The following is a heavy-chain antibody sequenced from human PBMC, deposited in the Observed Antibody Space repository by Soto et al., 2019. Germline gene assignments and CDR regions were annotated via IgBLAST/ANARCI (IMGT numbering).Heavy chain of an antibody. CDR1: GFRFCSST. J-gene: IGHJ4*02. CDR2: ISSSSSYI. D-gene: IGHD3-10*01. Sequence: PGGSLRLACTGSGFRFCSSTMTWVRQGPGKGLEWVSSISSSSSYIYFADSLKGRFTISRDNAKNSLYLQMNSLRAEDTAVYYCARDIGEMSAVWGQGTQVTVSS. CDR3: ARDIGEMSAV. V-gene: IGHV3-21*06.